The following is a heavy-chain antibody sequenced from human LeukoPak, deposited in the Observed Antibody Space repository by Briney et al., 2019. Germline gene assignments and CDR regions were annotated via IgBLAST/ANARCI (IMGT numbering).Heavy chain of an antibody. J-gene: IGHJ4*02. D-gene: IGHD2-15*01. CDR1: RGSFSGYY. CDR3: ARDGMAANKYSPLDN. V-gene: IGHV4-34*01. Sequence: SETLSLTCAVYRGSFSGYYWSWIRHPPRKGLEWIGEINHSGSTNYNPSLKCPVTISVATSKNQFSLNLNSVTAADTAVYYCARDGMAANKYSPLDNWGQGTLVTVSS. CDR2: INHSGST.